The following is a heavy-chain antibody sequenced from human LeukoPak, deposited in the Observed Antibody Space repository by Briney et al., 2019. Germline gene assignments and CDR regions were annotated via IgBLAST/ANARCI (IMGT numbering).Heavy chain of an antibody. CDR1: GGSISSYY. CDR3: ARDMVRGVNTNWFDP. J-gene: IGHJ5*02. Sequence: SETLSLTCTVSGGSISSYYWSWIRQPAGKGLEWIGRIYTSGSTNYNPSLKSRVTISVDTSKNQFSLKLSSVTAADTAVYYCARDMVRGVNTNWFDPWGQGTLVTVSS. CDR2: IYTSGST. D-gene: IGHD3-10*01. V-gene: IGHV4-4*07.